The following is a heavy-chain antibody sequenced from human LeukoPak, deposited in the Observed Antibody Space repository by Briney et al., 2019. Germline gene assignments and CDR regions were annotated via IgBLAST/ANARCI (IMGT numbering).Heavy chain of an antibody. CDR1: GDSLCSAGYC. J-gene: IGHJ4*02. V-gene: IGHV4-31*03. Sequence: PPETLSLTCTLSGDSLCSAGYCWSWTRQHRGKGLEWIEYFYYSVSTYYNPSLKSRVTISVDTSKNHFSLKLSSVAAADTAVYYCARGSAIDYWGQGTLVTVSS. D-gene: IGHD5-18*01. CDR3: ARGSAIDY. CDR2: FYYSVST.